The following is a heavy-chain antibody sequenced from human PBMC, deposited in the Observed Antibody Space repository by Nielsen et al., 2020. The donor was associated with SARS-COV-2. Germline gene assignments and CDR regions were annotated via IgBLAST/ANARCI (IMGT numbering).Heavy chain of an antibody. J-gene: IGHJ6*02. D-gene: IGHD2-2*02. Sequence: GSLRLSCSVSGGSITSSGHYWGWIRQPPGKGLEWIGSISYSGSTYYNPSLKSRVAISEDTSKNQFSLKLISVTAADTAVYYCARDLGSWYTDYGMDVWGQGTTVTVSS. CDR3: ARDLGSWYTDYGMDV. CDR2: ISYSGST. CDR1: GGSITSSGHY. V-gene: IGHV4-39*02.